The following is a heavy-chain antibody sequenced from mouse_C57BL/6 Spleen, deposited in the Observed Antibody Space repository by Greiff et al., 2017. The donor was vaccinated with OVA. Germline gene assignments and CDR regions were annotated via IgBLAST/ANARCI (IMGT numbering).Heavy chain of an antibody. Sequence: VQLQQSGPELVKPGASVKISCKASGYSFTSYYIHWVKQRPGQGLEWIGWIYPGSGNTKYNEKFKGKATLTSDTSSSTAYMQRSSLTSEDSAVYYCARGGTTVVFPYWGQGTLVTVSA. D-gene: IGHD1-1*01. CDR3: ARGGTTVVFPY. J-gene: IGHJ3*01. CDR2: IYPGSGNT. V-gene: IGHV1-66*01. CDR1: GYSFTSYY.